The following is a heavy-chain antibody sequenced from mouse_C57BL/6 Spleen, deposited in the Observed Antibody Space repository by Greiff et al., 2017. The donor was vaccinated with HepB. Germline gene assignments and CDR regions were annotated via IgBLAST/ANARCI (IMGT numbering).Heavy chain of an antibody. J-gene: IGHJ3*01. CDR1: GFTFSSYA. D-gene: IGHD1-1*01. CDR2: ISDGGSYT. Sequence: EVKLMESGGGLVKPGGSLKLSCAASGFTFSSYAMSWVRQTPEKRLEWVATISDGGSYTYYPDNVKGRFTISRDNAKNNLYLQMSHLKSEDTAMYYCARMDYYGSSSWFAYWGQGTLVTVSA. V-gene: IGHV5-4*03. CDR3: ARMDYYGSSSWFAY.